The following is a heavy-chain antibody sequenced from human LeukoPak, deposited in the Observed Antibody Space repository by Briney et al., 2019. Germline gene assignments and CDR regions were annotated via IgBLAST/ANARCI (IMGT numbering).Heavy chain of an antibody. CDR2: INHSGST. D-gene: IGHD6-19*01. Sequence: SETLSLTCTVSGGSISSSSYYWGWIRQPPGKGLEWIGEINHSGSTNYNPSLKSRVTISVDTSKNQFSLKLSSVTAADTAVYYCAREGMAGHDAFDIWGQGTMVTVSS. J-gene: IGHJ3*02. CDR1: GGSISSSSYY. V-gene: IGHV4-39*07. CDR3: AREGMAGHDAFDI.